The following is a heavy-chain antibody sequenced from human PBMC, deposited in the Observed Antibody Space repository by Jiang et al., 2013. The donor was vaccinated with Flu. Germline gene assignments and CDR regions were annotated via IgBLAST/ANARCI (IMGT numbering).Heavy chain of an antibody. J-gene: IGHJ4*02. D-gene: IGHD5-12*01. V-gene: IGHV3-33*05. CDR3: ARDPSGYAFDY. CDR2: VSFDRSNI. CDR1: GFTFGSYG. Sequence: QLVESGGGVVQPGGSLRLSCAASGFTFGSYGMHWVRQAPGKGPEWVALVSFDRSNIYYADSVKGRFTVSRDNPKKTLYLEMNSLRADDTAVYYCARDPSGYAFDYWGQGTLVTV.